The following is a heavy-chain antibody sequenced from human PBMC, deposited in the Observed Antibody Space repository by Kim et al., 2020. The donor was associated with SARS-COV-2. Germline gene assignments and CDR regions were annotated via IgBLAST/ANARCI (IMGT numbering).Heavy chain of an antibody. CDR2: IYYSGST. Sequence: SETLSLTCTVSGGSISRSRDYWGWIRQPPGKGLEWIGRIYYSGSTYYNPSLKSRVTISVDTSKNQFSLKLSSVTAADTAVYYCAKGIAGIAAADDAFDIWGQGTMVTVSS. CDR1: GGSISRSRDY. J-gene: IGHJ3*02. V-gene: IGHV4-39*01. CDR3: AKGIAGIAAADDAFDI. D-gene: IGHD6-13*01.